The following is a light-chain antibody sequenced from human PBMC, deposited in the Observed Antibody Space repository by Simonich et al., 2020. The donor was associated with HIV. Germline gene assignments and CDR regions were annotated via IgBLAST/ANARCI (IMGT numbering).Light chain of an antibody. CDR1: QNIDSW. V-gene: IGKV1-5*03. Sequence: DIQMTQSPSTLSASVGDSDTITCRASQNIDSWLAWYKQKPGKAPKLLIYKASSLESGVPSRFSGSGSGTEFTLTISSLQPDDFATYYCLQYNGFFLYTFGQGTKLESK. CDR3: LQYNGFFLYT. J-gene: IGKJ2*01. CDR2: KAS.